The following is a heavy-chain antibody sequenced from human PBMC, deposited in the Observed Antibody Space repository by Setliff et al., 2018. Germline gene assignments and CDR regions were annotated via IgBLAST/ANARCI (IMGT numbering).Heavy chain of an antibody. Sequence: PSETLSLTCNVSGDSINENHWTWIRQPPGKGLEWIGYIYTSGSTNYNPSLKSRVTISVDMSKNQFSLRMNSVSAADTAVYYCARWVAMAGIHNYFDLWGQGTLVTVSS. CDR2: IYTSGST. D-gene: IGHD6-19*01. CDR3: ARWVAMAGIHNYFDL. CDR1: GDSINENH. J-gene: IGHJ4*02. V-gene: IGHV4-4*08.